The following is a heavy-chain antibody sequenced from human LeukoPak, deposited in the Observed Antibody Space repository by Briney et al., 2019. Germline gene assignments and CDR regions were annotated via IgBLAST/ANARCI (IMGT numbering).Heavy chain of an antibody. D-gene: IGHD2-2*01. CDR3: ARGPPAYQLPLGRFDP. Sequence: GASVKVSCKASGYTFTGYYMHWVRQAPGQGLEWMGWINPNSGGTNYAQKFQGRVTMTRDTPISTAYTELSRLRSDDTAVYYCARGPPAYQLPLGRFDPWGQGTLVTVSS. V-gene: IGHV1-2*02. CDR1: GYTFTGYY. J-gene: IGHJ5*02. CDR2: INPNSGGT.